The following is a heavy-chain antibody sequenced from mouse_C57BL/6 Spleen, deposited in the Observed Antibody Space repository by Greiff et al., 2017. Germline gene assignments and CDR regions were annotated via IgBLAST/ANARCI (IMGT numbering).Heavy chain of an antibody. CDR1: GYAFSSSW. J-gene: IGHJ1*03. CDR2: IYPGDGDT. Sequence: LVESGPELVKPGASVKVSCKASGYAFSSSWMNWVKQRPGKGLEWIGRIYPGDGDTNYNGKFKGKATLTADKSSSTAYMQLSSLTSEDSAVYFCARKGLDSPYWYFDVWGTGTTVTVSS. CDR3: ARKGLDSPYWYFDV. D-gene: IGHD2-10*02. V-gene: IGHV1-82*01.